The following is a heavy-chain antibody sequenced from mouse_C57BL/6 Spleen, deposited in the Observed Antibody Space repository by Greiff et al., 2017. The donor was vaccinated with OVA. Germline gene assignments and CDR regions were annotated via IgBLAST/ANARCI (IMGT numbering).Heavy chain of an antibody. CDR2: IDPSDSYT. J-gene: IGHJ2*01. CDR3: ARSGYYGRGNYFDY. Sequence: QVQLQQPGAELVRPGTSVTLSCKASGYTFTSYWMHWVKQRPGQGLEWIGVIDPSDSYTNYNQKFKGKATLTVDTSSSTAYMQLSSLTSEDSAVYYCARSGYYGRGNYFDYWGQGTTLTVSS. V-gene: IGHV1-59*01. D-gene: IGHD1-1*01. CDR1: GYTFTSYW.